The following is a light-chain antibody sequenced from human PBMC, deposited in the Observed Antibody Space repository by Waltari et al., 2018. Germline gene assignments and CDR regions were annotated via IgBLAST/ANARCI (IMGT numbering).Light chain of an antibody. CDR3: QSYDRSLSASV. J-gene: IGLJ2*01. CDR1: SSNIGTYD. V-gene: IGLV1-40*01. CDR2: GST. Sequence: QSVLAQPPSVSGAPGQRVTISCTGSSSNIGTYDVHWYQQLPGTAPKLLIYGSTNRPSGVPDRFSGSKSGTSASLAIAGLQAEDEADYYGQSYDRSLSASVFGGGTKLTVL.